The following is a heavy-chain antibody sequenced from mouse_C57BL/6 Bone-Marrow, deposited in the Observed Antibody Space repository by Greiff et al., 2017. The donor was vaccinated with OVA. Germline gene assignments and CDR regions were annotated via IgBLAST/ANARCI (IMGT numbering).Heavy chain of an antibody. CDR3: ARSYYYGSSNCYFDV. V-gene: IGHV1-77*01. CDR1: GYTFTDYY. CDR2: IGPGSGST. J-gene: IGHJ1*03. Sequence: VKLVESGAELVKPGASVKISCKASGYTFTDYYINWVKQRPGQGLEWIGKIGPGSGSTYYHEKFKGKATLTADKSSSTAYMQLSSLTSEDSAVYFCARSYYYGSSNCYFDVWGTVTTVTVSS. D-gene: IGHD1-1*01.